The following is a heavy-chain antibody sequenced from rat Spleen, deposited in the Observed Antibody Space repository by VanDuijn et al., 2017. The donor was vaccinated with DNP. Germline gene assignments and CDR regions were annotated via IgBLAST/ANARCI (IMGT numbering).Heavy chain of an antibody. D-gene: IGHD1-8*01. CDR2: INYSGST. CDR1: GYSITSNY. Sequence: EVQLQESGPGLVKPSQSLSLTCSVTGYSITSNYWGWIRKFPGNKMEWIGHINYSGSTNYNPSLKSRISITRDTSKNQFFLQLNSVTTEETATYYCARGVYGSYDYWYFDFWGPGTMVTVSS. CDR3: ARGVYGSYDYWYFDF. V-gene: IGHV3-1*01. J-gene: IGHJ1*01.